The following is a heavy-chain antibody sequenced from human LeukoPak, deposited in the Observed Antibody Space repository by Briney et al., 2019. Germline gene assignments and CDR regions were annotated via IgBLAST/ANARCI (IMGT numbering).Heavy chain of an antibody. D-gene: IGHD3-22*01. CDR3: ARGYDSSAYYPFNY. CDR2: IFDSGST. Sequence: SETLSLTCVVSGGSLSTHHWSWIRQSPGRGLEWIGYIFDSGSTNYNPSLKSRVTISVDTSKNQFSLMLSSVAAADTAVYYCARGYDSSAYYPFNYWGQGTLVTVSS. V-gene: IGHV4-59*11. CDR1: GGSLSTHH. J-gene: IGHJ4*02.